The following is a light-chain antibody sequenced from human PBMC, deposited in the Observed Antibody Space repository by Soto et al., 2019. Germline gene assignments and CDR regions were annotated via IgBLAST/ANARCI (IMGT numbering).Light chain of an antibody. Sequence: DIQMTQSPSTLYASVGHRVTITCRASQSISSGLAWYQQKPGKAPKLLIYKASSLESGVPSRFSGSGSGTEFTLTISSLQPDDFATYFCQQYNSYSLTFGQGTKVEIK. J-gene: IGKJ1*01. CDR3: QQYNSYSLT. CDR1: QSISSG. CDR2: KAS. V-gene: IGKV1-5*03.